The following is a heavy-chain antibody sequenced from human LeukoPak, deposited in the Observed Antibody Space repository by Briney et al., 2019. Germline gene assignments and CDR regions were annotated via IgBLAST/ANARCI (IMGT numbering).Heavy chain of an antibody. D-gene: IGHD3-10*01. Sequence: PGGSLRLSCAASGFTFSDYYMSWIRQAPGKGLEWVAVISYDGSNKYYADSVKGRFTISRDNSKNTLYLQMNSLRAEDTAVYYCARDFSYYGSGSYFDYWGQGTLVTVSS. CDR2: ISYDGSNK. V-gene: IGHV3-30*03. J-gene: IGHJ4*02. CDR3: ARDFSYYGSGSYFDY. CDR1: GFTFSDYY.